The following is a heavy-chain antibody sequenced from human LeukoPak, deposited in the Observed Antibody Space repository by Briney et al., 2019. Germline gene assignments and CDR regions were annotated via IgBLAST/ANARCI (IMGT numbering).Heavy chain of an antibody. D-gene: IGHD2-21*02. CDR3: AKDERGHCGGDCYVN. V-gene: IGHV3-9*01. CDR2: ISWNSGSI. J-gene: IGHJ4*02. Sequence: GGSLRLSCAASGFTFDDYAMHWVRQAPGKGLEWVSGISWNSGSIGYADSVKGRFTISRDNSKNMLYLQMDSLRAEDTALYYCAKDERGHCGGDCYVNWGQGHLVTVSS. CDR1: GFTFDDYA.